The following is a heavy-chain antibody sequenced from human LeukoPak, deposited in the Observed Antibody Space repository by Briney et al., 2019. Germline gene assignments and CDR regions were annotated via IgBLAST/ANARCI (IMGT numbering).Heavy chain of an antibody. CDR2: IYYSGST. CDR1: GGSISSYY. Sequence: SETLSLTCTVSGGSISSYYWSWIRQPPGKGLEWIGYIYYSGSTNYNPSLKSRVTISVDTSKNQFSLKLSSVTAADTAVYYCARGGEADDASDIWGQVTMVTVSS. V-gene: IGHV4-59*08. CDR3: ARGGEADDASDI. D-gene: IGHD2-15*01. J-gene: IGHJ3*02.